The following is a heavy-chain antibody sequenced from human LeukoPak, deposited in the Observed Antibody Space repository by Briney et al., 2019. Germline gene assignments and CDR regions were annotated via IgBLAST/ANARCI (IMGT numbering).Heavy chain of an antibody. D-gene: IGHD6-13*01. J-gene: IGHJ4*02. V-gene: IGHV3-33*06. Sequence: PGGSLRLSCAASGFTFSSYGMHWVRQAPGKGLEWVAVIWYDGSNKYYADSVKGRFTISRDNSKNTLYLQMNSLRAEDTAVYYCAKDRRYSSPLLDYWGQGTLVTVSS. CDR3: AKDRRYSSPLLDY. CDR2: IWYDGSNK. CDR1: GFTFSSYG.